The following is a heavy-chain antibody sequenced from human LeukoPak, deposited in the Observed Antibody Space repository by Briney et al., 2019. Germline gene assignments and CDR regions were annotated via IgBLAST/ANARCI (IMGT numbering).Heavy chain of an antibody. CDR2: ISGSGGST. V-gene: IGHV3-23*01. CDR3: AKDTEVLVHIVGATSSLFDY. D-gene: IGHD1-26*01. J-gene: IGHJ4*02. Sequence: GGSLRLSCAASGFTFSSYAMSWVRQAPGKGLEWVSAISGSGGSTYYADSVKGRFTISRDNSKNTLYLQMNSLRAEDTAVYYCAKDTEVLVHIVGATSSLFDYWGQGTLVTVSS. CDR1: GFTFSSYA.